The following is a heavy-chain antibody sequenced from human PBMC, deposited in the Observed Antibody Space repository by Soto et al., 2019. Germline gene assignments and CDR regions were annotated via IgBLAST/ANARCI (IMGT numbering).Heavy chain of an antibody. J-gene: IGHJ4*02. CDR2: LHYSGTT. D-gene: IGHD5-18*01. Sequence: SETLSLTCTVSGASISNYSWSWIRQPPGKGLEWIGCLHYSGTTNYSPSLKSRVTISLDTYKSHLSLSLNSVTAADTAMYYCARHGLIVDTEGSIDFRGQ. V-gene: IGHV4-59*08. CDR3: ARHGLIVDTEGSIDF. CDR1: GASISNYS.